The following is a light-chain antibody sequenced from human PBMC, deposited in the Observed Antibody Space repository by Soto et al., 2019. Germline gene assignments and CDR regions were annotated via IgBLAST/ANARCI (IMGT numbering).Light chain of an antibody. V-gene: IGLV2-23*02. J-gene: IGLJ1*01. CDR1: SSDVGSYNL. CDR2: EVS. Sequence: QSALTQPASVSGSPGQSITISCTGTSSDVGSYNLVSWYQQLPGKAPKVMIYEVSKRPSGVSNRFSGSKSGNTASLTISGLHAEDEADYYCCSYAGSSTYVFGTGTKLTVL. CDR3: CSYAGSSTYV.